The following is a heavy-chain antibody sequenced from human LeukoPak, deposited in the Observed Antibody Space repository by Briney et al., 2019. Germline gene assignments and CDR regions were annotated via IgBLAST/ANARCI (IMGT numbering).Heavy chain of an antibody. CDR2: IYTSGST. D-gene: IGHD6-13*01. CDR1: GGSISSYY. CDR3: ARIDSISWYGGNYFDY. J-gene: IGHJ4*02. V-gene: IGHV4-4*07. Sequence: PSETLSLTCTVSGGSISSYYWSWIRQPAGKGLEWIGRIYTSGSTNYNPSLKSRVTMSVDTSKNQFSLKLSSVTAADTAVYYCARIDSISWYGGNYFDYWAQGILVNV.